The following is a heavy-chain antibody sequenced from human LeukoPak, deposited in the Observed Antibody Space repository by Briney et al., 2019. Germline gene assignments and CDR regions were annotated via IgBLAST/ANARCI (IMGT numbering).Heavy chain of an antibody. J-gene: IGHJ4*02. CDR2: IYYSGNT. V-gene: IGHV4-39*01. D-gene: IGHD3/OR15-3a*01. CDR1: GFTFSSYA. CDR3: ARQTGSGLFILP. Sequence: AGGSLRLSCAASGFTFSSYAMSWIRQPPGKGLEWIGSIYYSGNTYYNASLKSQVSISIDTSKNQFSLRLTSVTAADTAVYYCARQTGSGLFILPGGQGTLVTVSS.